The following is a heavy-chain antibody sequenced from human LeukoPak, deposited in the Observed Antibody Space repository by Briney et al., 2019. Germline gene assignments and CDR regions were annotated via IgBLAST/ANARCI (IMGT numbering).Heavy chain of an antibody. V-gene: IGHV4-39*01. CDR1: GGSISSSSYY. CDR2: IYYSGST. Sequence: PSETLPLTCTVSGGSISSSSYYWGWIRQPPGKGLEWIGSIYYSGSTYYNPSLKSRVTISVDTSKNQFSLKLSSVTAADTAVYYCARLDSYGSGSYYRAYFDYWGQGTLVTVSS. D-gene: IGHD3-10*01. CDR3: ARLDSYGSGSYYRAYFDY. J-gene: IGHJ4*02.